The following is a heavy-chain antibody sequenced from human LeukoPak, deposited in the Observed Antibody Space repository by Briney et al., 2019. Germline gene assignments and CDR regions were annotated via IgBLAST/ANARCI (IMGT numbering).Heavy chain of an antibody. CDR2: ISESSGTI. D-gene: IGHD6-19*01. V-gene: IGHV3-9*01. J-gene: IGHJ4*02. Sequence: GGSLRLSCAASGFTFDDYAMHWVRQAPGKGLEWVSGISESSGTIIYANSVKGRFTISRDNAKNSLFLQMNSLRADDTALYYCAKRPRSGWFFDYWGQGTLVTVSS. CDR1: GFTFDDYA. CDR3: AKRPRSGWFFDY.